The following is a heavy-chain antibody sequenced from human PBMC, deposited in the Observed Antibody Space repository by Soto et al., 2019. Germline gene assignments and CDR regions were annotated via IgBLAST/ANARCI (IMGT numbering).Heavy chain of an antibody. CDR2: IYYSGST. CDR1: GGSISNYY. J-gene: IGHJ4*02. V-gene: IGHV4-59*01. D-gene: IGHD2-15*01. CDR3: ARSGGSRYGYFDY. Sequence: SVTLSLTCTVSGGSISNYYWSWIRQPPGKGLEWIGYIYYSGSTNYNPSLKSRVTISVDTSKNQFSLKLGSVTAADTAVYYCARSGGSRYGYFDYWGQGTLVTVSS.